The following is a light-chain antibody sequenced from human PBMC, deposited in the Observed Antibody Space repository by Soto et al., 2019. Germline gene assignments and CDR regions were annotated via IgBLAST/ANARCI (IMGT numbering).Light chain of an antibody. Sequence: EIVLTQSPGTLSLSPGERATLSCRASQSVSSSYLAWYQQKPGQAPRLRIYGASSRATGIPDRFSGSGSGTDFTLTISRLEPDDFAVYYCQQYGSSPPYTFGHGTKLEIK. CDR3: QQYGSSPPYT. J-gene: IGKJ2*01. V-gene: IGKV3-20*01. CDR2: GAS. CDR1: QSVSSSY.